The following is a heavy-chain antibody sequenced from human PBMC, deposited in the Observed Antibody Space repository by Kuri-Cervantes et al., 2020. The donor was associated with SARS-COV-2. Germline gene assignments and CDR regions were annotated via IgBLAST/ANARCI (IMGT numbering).Heavy chain of an antibody. J-gene: IGHJ4*02. D-gene: IGHD3-3*01. V-gene: IGHV4-39*01. CDR2: VSQTGTS. Sequence: SETLSLTCSVSDDSISSSNYYWGWIRQSTDKGLEWIVSVSQTGTSYSNPSLNSRLTMSIETSKNQFFLTLNSATAADSAVYFCARHRATGWLFYHFDFWGQGIQVTVSS. CDR1: DDSISSSNYY. CDR3: ARHRATGWLFYHFDF.